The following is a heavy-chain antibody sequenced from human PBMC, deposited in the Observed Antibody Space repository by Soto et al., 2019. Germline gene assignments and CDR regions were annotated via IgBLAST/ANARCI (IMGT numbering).Heavy chain of an antibody. V-gene: IGHV3-33*06. D-gene: IGHD6-19*01. CDR1: GFIFSSYG. J-gene: IGHJ5*02. CDR2: IWYDGSNT. Sequence: GGSLRLSCAASGFIFSSYGMHWVRQAPGKGLEWVAGIWYDGSNTFYSDAVKGRFSTSRDNSKNTVDLQMNSLRAEDPAVYYCANSLAVAPGWLDHWGQGIQVTVSS. CDR3: ANSLAVAPGWLDH.